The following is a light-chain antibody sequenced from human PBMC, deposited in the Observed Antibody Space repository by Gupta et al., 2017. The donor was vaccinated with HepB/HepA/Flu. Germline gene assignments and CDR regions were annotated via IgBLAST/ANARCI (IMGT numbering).Light chain of an antibody. J-gene: IGKJ1*01. Sequence: EYVLTQSPGTLSLSPGERATLSCRASQSVSSYLAWYQQKPGQAPRLLIFDASNRATGIPARFSGSGSGTDFTLTISSLEPEDFAVYYCLQRRNWAWTFGEGTKVEIK. CDR1: QSVSSY. V-gene: IGKV3-11*01. CDR3: LQRRNWAWT. CDR2: DAS.